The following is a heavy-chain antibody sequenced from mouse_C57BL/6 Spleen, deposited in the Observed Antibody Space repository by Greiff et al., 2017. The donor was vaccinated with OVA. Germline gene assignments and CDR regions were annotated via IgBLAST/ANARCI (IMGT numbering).Heavy chain of an antibody. D-gene: IGHD1-1*01. CDR3: ARSDYGSSYAYFDY. J-gene: IGHJ2*01. CDR1: GYTFTDYY. CDR2: IYPGSGNT. V-gene: IGHV1-76*01. Sequence: VQLQQSGAELVRPGASVKLSCKASGYTFTDYYINWVKQRPGQGLEWIARIYPGSGNTYYNEKFKGKATLTAEKSSSTAYMQLSSLTSEDSAVYFCARSDYGSSYAYFDYWGQGTTLTVSS.